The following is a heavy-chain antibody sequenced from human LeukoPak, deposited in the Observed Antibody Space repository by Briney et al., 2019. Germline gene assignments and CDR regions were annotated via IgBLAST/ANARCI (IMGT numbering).Heavy chain of an antibody. V-gene: IGHV3-66*01. CDR3: ARGWEHYDILTGYWDD. CDR2: IYSGGST. J-gene: IGHJ4*02. CDR1: GFTFSDYW. Sequence: PGGSLRLSCAASGFTFSDYWMSWVRQAPGKGLEWVSVIYSGGSTYYADSVKGRFTISRDNSTNTLYLQMNSLRAEDTAVYYCARGWEHYDILTGYWDDWGQGTLVTVSS. D-gene: IGHD3-9*01.